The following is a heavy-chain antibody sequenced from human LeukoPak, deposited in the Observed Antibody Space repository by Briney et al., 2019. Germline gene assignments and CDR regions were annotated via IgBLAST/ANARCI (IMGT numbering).Heavy chain of an antibody. V-gene: IGHV3-23*01. J-gene: IGHJ3*02. CDR2: ISGSGGST. Sequence: GGSLRLSCAASGFTFSSHAMSWVRQAPGKGLEWVSAISGSGGSTYYADSVKGRFTISRDNSKNTLYLQMNSLRAEDTAVYYCAKDRRIAVAGTRFDAFDIWGQGTMVTVSS. CDR1: GFTFSSHA. CDR3: AKDRRIAVAGTRFDAFDI. D-gene: IGHD6-19*01.